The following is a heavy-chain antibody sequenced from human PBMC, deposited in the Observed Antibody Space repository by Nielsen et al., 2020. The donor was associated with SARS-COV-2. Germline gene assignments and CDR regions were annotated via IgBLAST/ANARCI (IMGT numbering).Heavy chain of an antibody. J-gene: IGHJ6*02. Sequence: WIRQPPGKGLEWVSVIYSGGSTYYADSVKGRFTISRDTSKNTLYLQMNSLRAEDTAVYYCARDRGVGSIFGVAYYYYGMDVWGQGTTVTVSS. D-gene: IGHD3-3*01. CDR2: IYSGGST. CDR3: ARDRGVGSIFGVAYYYYGMDV. V-gene: IGHV3-53*01.